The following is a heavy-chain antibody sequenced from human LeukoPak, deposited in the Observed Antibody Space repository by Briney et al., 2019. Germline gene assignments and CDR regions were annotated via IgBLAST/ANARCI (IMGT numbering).Heavy chain of an antibody. D-gene: IGHD2-2*01. CDR1: AYSMNSLNY. V-gene: IGHV4-38-2*01. Sequence: PSETLSLTCAVSAYSMNSLNYWGWIRQPPGKGLEWIASIHHSGSTDYNPSLKSRITISIDTSKNQLSLKLTYVTAADTAVYSCARLGYCSSTSCYPDLWGQGTLVTVS. CDR3: ARLGYCSSTSCYPDL. J-gene: IGHJ5*02. CDR2: IHHSGST.